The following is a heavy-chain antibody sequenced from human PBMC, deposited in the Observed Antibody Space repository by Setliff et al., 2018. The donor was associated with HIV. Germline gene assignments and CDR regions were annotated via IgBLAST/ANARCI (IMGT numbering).Heavy chain of an antibody. Sequence: GESLKISCKASGYSFSDYWIGWVRQMPGKGLEWMGIIYPGDSDIRYSPSFQGQVTISADKAISTAYLQGSSLKASDTGMYYCARAGRGGGSYWTFDYWGQGTLVTVSS. D-gene: IGHD1-26*01. CDR2: IYPGDSDI. CDR3: ARAGRGGGSYWTFDY. V-gene: IGHV5-51*01. CDR1: GYSFSDYW. J-gene: IGHJ4*02.